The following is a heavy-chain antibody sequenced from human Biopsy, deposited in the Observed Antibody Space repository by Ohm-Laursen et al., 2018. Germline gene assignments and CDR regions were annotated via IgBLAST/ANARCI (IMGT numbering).Heavy chain of an antibody. D-gene: IGHD3-3*01. V-gene: IGHV3-9*02. CDR2: ISWNSGIK. CDR1: GFTSDDNA. CDR3: TKARGRFLEWVDPFDI. Sequence: SLRLSCTASGFTSDDNAMHWVRQAPGKGLEWVSGISWNSGIKDYADSVKGRFAISRDNAKNSLYLQMSSLRAEDTASYYCTKARGRFLEWVDPFDIWGQGTTVTVSS. J-gene: IGHJ3*02.